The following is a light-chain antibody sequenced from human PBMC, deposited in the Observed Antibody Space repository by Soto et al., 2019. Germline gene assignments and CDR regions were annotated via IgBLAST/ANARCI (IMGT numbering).Light chain of an antibody. CDR3: LQYYNFSWT. J-gene: IGKJ1*01. V-gene: IGKV1-6*01. Sequence: AIQMTQSPSSLSASAGDRVTITCRASQGIRNDLGWYQQKPGEAPKLLIFAASNLQSGVPSRFSGSGSVTDFTLAITGLQPEDFATYYCLQYYNFSWTFGQGTKVDIK. CDR1: QGIRND. CDR2: AAS.